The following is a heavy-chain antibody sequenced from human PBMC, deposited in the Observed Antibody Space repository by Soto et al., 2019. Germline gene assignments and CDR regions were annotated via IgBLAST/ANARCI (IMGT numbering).Heavy chain of an antibody. Sequence: EVRLLESGGGLVQTGGSLRLSCAASGFTFSSFGMNWVRQAPGKGLEWLGAVSGGGHNTDYAESVKGRFATARDTCEKTPFLQTNTLRAVETAVYYCAKDRGSSSTCFDYWGPGVLVTVSS. CDR1: GFTFSSFG. CDR3: AKDRGSSSTCFDY. J-gene: IGHJ4*01. V-gene: IGHV3-23*01. CDR2: VSGGGHNT. D-gene: IGHD2-2*01.